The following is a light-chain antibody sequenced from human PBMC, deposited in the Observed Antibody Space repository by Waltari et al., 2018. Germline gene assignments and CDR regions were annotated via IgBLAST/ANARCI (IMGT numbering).Light chain of an antibody. Sequence: QAVVTQETSLTVSPGGTVTLTCGSSTGTVTRSHCPYWLQQKPGQAPTTLIYAISNKHSWTPARFSGSLLGGKAALTLSGAQPEDEADYYCLLHYSGFWVFGGGTKLTVL. CDR2: AIS. CDR3: LLHYSGFWV. J-gene: IGLJ3*02. V-gene: IGLV7-46*01. CDR1: TGTVTRSHC.